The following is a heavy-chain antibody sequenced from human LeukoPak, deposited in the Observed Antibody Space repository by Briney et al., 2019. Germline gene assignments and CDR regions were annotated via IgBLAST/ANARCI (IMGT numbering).Heavy chain of an antibody. Sequence: GGSLRLSCAASGFTVISVYMSWVRQAPGKGLEWVSLIYSVGTTYYADSVKGRFIISRDDSKNTLYLQMNSLRAEDTAVYYCARGQPYYYDSRGYSVPHDWGQATLVTVSS. CDR3: ARGQPYYYDSRGYSVPHD. V-gene: IGHV3-53*01. J-gene: IGHJ4*02. CDR1: GFTVISVY. D-gene: IGHD3-22*01. CDR2: IYSVGTT.